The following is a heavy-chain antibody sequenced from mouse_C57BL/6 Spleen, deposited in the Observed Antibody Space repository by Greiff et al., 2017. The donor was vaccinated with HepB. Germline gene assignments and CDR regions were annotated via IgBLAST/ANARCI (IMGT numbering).Heavy chain of an antibody. J-gene: IGHJ2*01. Sequence: DVKLQESGPGLVKPSQSLSLTCSVTGYSITSGYYWNWIRQFPGNKLEWMGYISYDGSNNYNPSLKNRISITRDTSKNQFFLKLNSVTTEDTATYYCAREGGSFYYFDYWGQGTTLTVSS. CDR1: GYSITSGYY. CDR3: AREGGSFYYFDY. V-gene: IGHV3-6*01. CDR2: ISYDGSN. D-gene: IGHD1-1*01.